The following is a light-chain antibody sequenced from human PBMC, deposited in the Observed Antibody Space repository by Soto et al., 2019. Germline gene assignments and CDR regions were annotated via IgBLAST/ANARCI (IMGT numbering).Light chain of an antibody. CDR2: ATS. CDR1: QGISSY. J-gene: IGKJ3*01. V-gene: IGKV1-9*01. CDR3: QQVNSYPLS. Sequence: IQLTQSPSSLSESVGDRVTITCRASQGISSYLAWYQQKPGKAPKLLIFATSTLQIGVPSRFSGSGSGTDFTLTISSLQPEDFASYLCQQVNSYPLSFGPGTKVDIK.